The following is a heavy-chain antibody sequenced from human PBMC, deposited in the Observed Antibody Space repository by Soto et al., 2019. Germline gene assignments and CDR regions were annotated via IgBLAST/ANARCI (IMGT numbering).Heavy chain of an antibody. CDR3: ARPTFNDCSGGSCYLFY. D-gene: IGHD2-15*01. V-gene: IGHV1-69*13. J-gene: IGHJ4*02. CDR1: GGTFSSYA. CDR2: IIPIFGKA. Sequence: SVKVSCKASGGTFSSYAISWVRQAPGQGLEWMGGIIPIFGKANYAQKFQGRVTITADESTSTAYMELSSLRSEDTAVYYCARPTFNDCSGGSCYLFYWGQGTLVTVSS.